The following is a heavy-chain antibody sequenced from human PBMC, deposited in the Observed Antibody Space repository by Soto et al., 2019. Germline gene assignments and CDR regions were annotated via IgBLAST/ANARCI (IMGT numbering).Heavy chain of an antibody. D-gene: IGHD3-10*01. V-gene: IGHV1-18*01. J-gene: IGHJ3*02. CDR3: ARDGGSGSFPDAFDI. Sequence: ASVKVSCKASGYTFTSYGISWVRQAPGQGLEWMGWISTYNGNTNYAQKLQGRVTMTTDTSTSTAYMELRSLRSDDTAVYYCARDGGSGSFPDAFDIWGQGTMVTVSS. CDR2: ISTYNGNT. CDR1: GYTFTSYG.